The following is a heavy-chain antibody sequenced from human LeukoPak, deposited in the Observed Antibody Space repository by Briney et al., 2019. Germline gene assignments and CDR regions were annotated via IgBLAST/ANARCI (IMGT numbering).Heavy chain of an antibody. Sequence: GGSLRLSCAASGFIFSAYGMHWVRQAPGKGLEWVSYISSSGSTIYYADSVKGRFTISRDNSKNTLYLQMNSLRAEDTAVYYCAKDRGSGSYYGPFDYWGQGTLVTVSS. CDR1: GFIFSAYG. J-gene: IGHJ4*02. CDR3: AKDRGSGSYYGPFDY. V-gene: IGHV3-48*01. D-gene: IGHD1-26*01. CDR2: ISSSGSTI.